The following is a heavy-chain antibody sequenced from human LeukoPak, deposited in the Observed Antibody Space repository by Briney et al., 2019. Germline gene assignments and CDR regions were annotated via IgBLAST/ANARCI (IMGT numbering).Heavy chain of an antibody. CDR2: INPNSGGT. Sequence: GASVPVSRKASGYTFTGYYMHWVRQAPGQGLEWMGWINPNSGGTNYAQKFQGRVTMTRDTSISTAYMELSRLRSDDTAVYYCARDGSSGYCDWFDPWGQGTLVTVSS. V-gene: IGHV1-2*02. CDR1: GYTFTGYY. J-gene: IGHJ5*02. D-gene: IGHD3-22*01. CDR3: ARDGSSGYCDWFDP.